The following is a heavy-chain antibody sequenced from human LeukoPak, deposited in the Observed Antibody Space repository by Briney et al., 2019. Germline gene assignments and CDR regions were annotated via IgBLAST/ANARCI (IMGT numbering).Heavy chain of an antibody. V-gene: IGHV1-24*01. D-gene: IGHD3-10*01. J-gene: IGHJ4*02. CDR2: FDPEDGET. CDR1: GYTLTELS. CDR3: ATTPRYYYGSGSYYP. Sequence: ASVKVSCKVSGYTLTELSMHWVRQAPGKGLEWMGGFDPEDGETIYAQKFQGRVTMTEDTSTDTAYMELSSLRSEDTAVYYCATTPRYYYGSGSYYPWGQGTLVTVSS.